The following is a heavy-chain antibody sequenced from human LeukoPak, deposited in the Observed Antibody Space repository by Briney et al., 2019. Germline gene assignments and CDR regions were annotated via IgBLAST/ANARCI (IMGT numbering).Heavy chain of an antibody. CDR3: ARDGGDTVNGGGDTNWFDP. J-gene: IGHJ5*02. V-gene: IGHV4-39*07. Sequence: SETLSLTCTVSGASISSDSYYWGWLRQPPGKGLEWIGSDAYSGTTYSNPSLKNRVPISLDASKSQYSRRLSSVTAAATAVYYCARDGGDTVNGGGDTNWFDPWGQGTLVTVSS. CDR1: GASISSDSYY. D-gene: IGHD4-11*01. CDR2: DAYSGTT.